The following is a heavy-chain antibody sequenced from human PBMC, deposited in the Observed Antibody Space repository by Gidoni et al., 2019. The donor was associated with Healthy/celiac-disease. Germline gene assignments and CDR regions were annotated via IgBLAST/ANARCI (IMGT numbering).Heavy chain of an antibody. J-gene: IGHJ6*02. CDR2: ISYDGSNK. CDR3: AKGDDYGLFYGMDV. Sequence: QVQLVESGGGVVQPGRSLRLSCAASGFTFSSYGMHWVRQAPGKGLEWVAVISYDGSNKYYADSVKGRFTISRDNSKNTLYLQMNSLRAEDTAVYYCAKGDDYGLFYGMDVWGQGTTVTVSS. CDR1: GFTFSSYG. D-gene: IGHD4-17*01. V-gene: IGHV3-30*18.